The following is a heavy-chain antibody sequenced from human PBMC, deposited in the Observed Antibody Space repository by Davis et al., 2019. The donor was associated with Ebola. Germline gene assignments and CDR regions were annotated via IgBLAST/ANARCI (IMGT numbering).Heavy chain of an antibody. CDR2: IFHNGGT. D-gene: IGHD3-3*01. CDR1: GGSISTTGYY. V-gene: IGHV4-31*03. J-gene: IGHJ5*02. CDR3: ARGASEEWGWFDP. Sequence: MPSETLSLTCTVTGGSISTTGYYWSWIRQRPGKGLEWIGYIFHNGGTYYAYNVSLRSRLTMSIDTSVNQFSLKLTSMTAADTAVYYCARGASEEWGWFDPWGQGSLVTVSS.